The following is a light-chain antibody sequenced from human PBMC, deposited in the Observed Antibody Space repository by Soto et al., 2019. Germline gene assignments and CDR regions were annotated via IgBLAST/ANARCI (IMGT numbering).Light chain of an antibody. Sequence: QSVLTQPPSASGSPGQSVTISCTGTSSDVGDYNYVSWYQQHPGKAPKLMIYEVSKRPSGVPDRFSGSKSGNTASLTVSGLKAEDEDDYYCSSYAGSNRRVFGGGTKLTVL. CDR1: SSDVGDYNY. V-gene: IGLV2-8*01. CDR2: EVS. J-gene: IGLJ3*02. CDR3: SSYAGSNRRV.